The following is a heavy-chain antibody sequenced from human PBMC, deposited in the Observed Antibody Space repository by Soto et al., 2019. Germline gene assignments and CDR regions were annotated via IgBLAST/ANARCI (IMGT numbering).Heavy chain of an antibody. CDR2: ISDYGRI. CDR3: ARATPVTRKGYYFEY. V-gene: IGHV3-74*01. Sequence: LRLSCAASGFTFGNYWMHWVRQAPGKGLVWVSRISDYGRINYADSVKDRFIISRDTSKNQFSLNLRSVTAADTAVYYCARATPVTRKGYYFEYWGQGALVTVSS. J-gene: IGHJ4*02. D-gene: IGHD4-17*01. CDR1: GFTFGNYW.